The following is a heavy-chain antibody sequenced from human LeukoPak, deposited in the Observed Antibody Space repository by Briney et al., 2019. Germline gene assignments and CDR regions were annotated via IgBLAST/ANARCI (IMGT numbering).Heavy chain of an antibody. CDR1: GFTFSSYW. Sequence: GGSLRLSCAASGFTFSSYWMSWVRQAPGKGLEWVANIKQDGSEKYYVDSVKGRFTISRDNAKNSLYLQMNSLRVEDTAVYYCASAGTSGSYSRVDYWGQGTLVTVSS. CDR3: ASAGTSGSYSRVDY. D-gene: IGHD3-10*01. J-gene: IGHJ4*02. CDR2: IKQDGSEK. V-gene: IGHV3-7*01.